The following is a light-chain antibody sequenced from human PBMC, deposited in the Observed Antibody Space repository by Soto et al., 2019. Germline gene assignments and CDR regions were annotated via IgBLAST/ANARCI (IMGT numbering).Light chain of an antibody. V-gene: IGKV1-39*01. CDR1: QSIINY. J-gene: IGKJ1*01. Sequence: DIQMTQSPSSLSASVGDRVTITCRTSQSIINYLNWYQQKPGKAPKLLIYAASTLQSRVPPRFSGSGSGTDFTLTISSLQPEDSATYYCQQSFSSPWTFGQGTKVEIK. CDR3: QQSFSSPWT. CDR2: AAS.